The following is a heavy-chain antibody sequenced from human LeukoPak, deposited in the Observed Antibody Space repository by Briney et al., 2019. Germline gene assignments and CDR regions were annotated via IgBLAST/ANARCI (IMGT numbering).Heavy chain of an antibody. CDR3: ARAATTSWFDP. CDR2: INPNSGGT. D-gene: IGHD1-26*01. Sequence: SVKVSCKASGYTFTGYYMHWVRQAPGQGLEWMGWINPNSGGTNCAQKFQGRVTMTRDTSISRAYMELSRLRSDDTAVYYCARAATTSWFDPWGQGTLVTVSS. V-gene: IGHV1-2*02. J-gene: IGHJ5*02. CDR1: GYTFTGYY.